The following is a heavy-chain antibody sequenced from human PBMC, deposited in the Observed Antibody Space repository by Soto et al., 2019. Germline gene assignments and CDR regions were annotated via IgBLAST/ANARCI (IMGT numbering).Heavy chain of an antibody. Sequence: TSETLSLTCAVYGGSFSGYYWSWIRQPPGKGLEWIGEINHSGSTNYNPSLKSRVTISVDTSKNQFSLKLSSVTAADTAVYYCARGSTAALNPWGQGSLVTVSS. D-gene: IGHD6-25*01. CDR3: ARGSTAALNP. CDR2: INHSGST. V-gene: IGHV4-34*01. CDR1: GGSFSGYY. J-gene: IGHJ5*02.